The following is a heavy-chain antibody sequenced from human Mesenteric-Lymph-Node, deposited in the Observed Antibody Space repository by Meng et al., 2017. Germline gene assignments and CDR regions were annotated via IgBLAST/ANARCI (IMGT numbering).Heavy chain of an antibody. V-gene: IGHV4-4*03. Sequence: QGQVQEAGPGRGMLQRALSLRLAVSGGAISSSNWGSWVRRPPGRRREWIGTFYHSGSTNYNPSLKSRVTISVDKSKNQFSLKLSSVTAADTAVYYCSSFPPPGKQWLVTDYWGQGTLVTVSS. D-gene: IGHD6-19*01. CDR2: FYHSGST. CDR1: GGAISSSNW. J-gene: IGHJ4*02. CDR3: SSFPPPGKQWLVTDY.